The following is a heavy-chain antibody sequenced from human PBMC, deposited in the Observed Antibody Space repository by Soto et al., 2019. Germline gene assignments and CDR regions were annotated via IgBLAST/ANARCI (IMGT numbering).Heavy chain of an antibody. CDR2: ISSSGSTI. J-gene: IGHJ6*02. V-gene: IGHV3-11*01. D-gene: IGHD3-3*01. CDR1: GFTFSDYY. Sequence: GGSLRLSCAASGFTFSDYYMSWIRQAPGKGLEWVSYISSSGSTIYYADSVKGRFTISRDNAKNSLYLQMNSLRAEDTAVYYCARVKDYDFWSGSLYYYGMDVWGQGTTVTVSS. CDR3: ARVKDYDFWSGSLYYYGMDV.